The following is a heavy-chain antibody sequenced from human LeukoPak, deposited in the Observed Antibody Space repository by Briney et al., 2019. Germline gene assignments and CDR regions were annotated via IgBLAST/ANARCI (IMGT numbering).Heavy chain of an antibody. Sequence: SVKVSCKASGGTFSSYAISWVRQAPGQGLEWMGGIIPIFGTANYAQKFQGRVTITTDESTSTAYMELSSLRSEDTAVYYCARDGIAARPSTNPGWFDPWGPGTLVTVSS. J-gene: IGHJ5*02. V-gene: IGHV1-69*05. CDR3: ARDGIAARPSTNPGWFDP. D-gene: IGHD6-6*01. CDR1: GGTFSSYA. CDR2: IIPIFGTA.